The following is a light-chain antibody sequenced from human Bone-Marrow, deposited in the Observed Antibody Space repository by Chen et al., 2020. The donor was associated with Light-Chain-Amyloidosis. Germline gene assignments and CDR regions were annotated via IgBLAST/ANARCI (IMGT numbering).Light chain of an antibody. CDR3: QVWDRSSDRPV. Sequence: SYVLTQPFSVSVAPGQTATIACGGNNIGSTSVHWYQQTPGQAPLLVVYDDSDRPSWIPERLSGSNSGNTATLTISRVEAGDEADYYCQVWDRSSDRPVFGGGTKLTVL. V-gene: IGLV3-21*02. J-gene: IGLJ3*02. CDR2: DDS. CDR1: NIGSTS.